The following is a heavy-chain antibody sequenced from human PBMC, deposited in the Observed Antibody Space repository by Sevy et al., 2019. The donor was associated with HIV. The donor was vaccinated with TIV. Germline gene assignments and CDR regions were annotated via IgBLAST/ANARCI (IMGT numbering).Heavy chain of an antibody. CDR2: ISSSSNYI. Sequence: GGSLRLSCVGSGFTFSGNSMNWVRQAPGKGLEWVSSISSSSNYIYYRDSLKGRFTISRDNAKNSLYLQMNSLRAEDTAVYYCAKDHDYYDSSGYYPLDYWGQGTLVTVSS. D-gene: IGHD3-22*01. CDR1: GFTFSGNS. CDR3: AKDHDYYDSSGYYPLDY. V-gene: IGHV3-21*01. J-gene: IGHJ4*02.